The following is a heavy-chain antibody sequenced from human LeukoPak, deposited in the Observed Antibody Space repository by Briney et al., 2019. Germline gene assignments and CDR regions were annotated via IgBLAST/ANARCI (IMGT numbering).Heavy chain of an antibody. Sequence: QTLSLTCTVSGGSISSGDYYWSWIRQPPGKALEWLARIDWDDDKFYSTSLKTRLTISKDTSKNQVVLTMTNMDPVDTATYYCARIDSEDAFDIWGQGTMVTVSS. J-gene: IGHJ3*02. CDR2: IDWDDDK. D-gene: IGHD3-22*01. V-gene: IGHV2-70*16. CDR3: ARIDSEDAFDI. CDR1: GGSISSGDYY.